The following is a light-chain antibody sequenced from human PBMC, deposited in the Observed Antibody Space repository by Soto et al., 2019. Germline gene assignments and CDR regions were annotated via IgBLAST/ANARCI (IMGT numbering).Light chain of an antibody. CDR1: QSVSSN. V-gene: IGKV3-15*01. Sequence: EIVMTQSPATLSVSPGDRATLSCRASQSVSSNLAWYQQKPGQSPRLLIYGASTRATGIPARFSGSGSGTEFTLTISSLQSEDFAVYYCQEYNNWLLTFGQWTRLEIK. CDR2: GAS. J-gene: IGKJ5*01. CDR3: QEYNNWLLT.